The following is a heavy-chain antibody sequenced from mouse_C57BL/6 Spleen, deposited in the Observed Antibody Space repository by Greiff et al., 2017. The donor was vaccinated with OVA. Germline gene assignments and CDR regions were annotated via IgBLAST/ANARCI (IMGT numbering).Heavy chain of an antibody. CDR2: IDPETGGT. CDR1: GYTFTDYE. D-gene: IGHD1-1*01. CDR3: TRSTTVVADY. J-gene: IGHJ2*01. V-gene: IGHV1-15*01. Sequence: QVHVKQSGAELVRPGASVTLSCKASGYTFTDYEMHWVKQTPVHGLEWIGAIDPETGGTAYNQKFKGKAILTADKSSSTAYMELRSLTSEDSAVYYCTRSTTVVADYWGQGTTLTVSS.